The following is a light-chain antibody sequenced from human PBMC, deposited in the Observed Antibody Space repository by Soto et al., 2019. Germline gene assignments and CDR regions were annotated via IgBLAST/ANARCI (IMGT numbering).Light chain of an antibody. V-gene: IGLV1-40*01. CDR1: SSNIGAGYD. J-gene: IGLJ2*01. CDR3: QSYDSSLSGSVV. Sequence: QSVGTQPPSVSGAPGQRVTISCTGSSSNIGAGYDVHWYQQLPGTAPKLLIYGNSNRPSGVPDRFSGSKSGTSASLAITGLQAEDEADYYCQSYDSSLSGSVVFGGGTKVTVL. CDR2: GNS.